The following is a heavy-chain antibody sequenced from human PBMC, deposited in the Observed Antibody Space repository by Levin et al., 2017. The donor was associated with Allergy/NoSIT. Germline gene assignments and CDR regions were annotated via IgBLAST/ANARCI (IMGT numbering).Heavy chain of an antibody. Sequence: GESLKISCAASGFSFRSYSMNWVRQAPGKGLEWLSHIGLTGGYIAYADSMKGRITISRDNAKNALYLQMNNLRVEDTAVYYCVRDNDWAFDYWGQGTLVTVSS. V-gene: IGHV3-21*05. J-gene: IGHJ4*02. CDR3: VRDNDWAFDY. D-gene: IGHD3-9*01. CDR1: GFSFRSYS. CDR2: IGLTGGYI.